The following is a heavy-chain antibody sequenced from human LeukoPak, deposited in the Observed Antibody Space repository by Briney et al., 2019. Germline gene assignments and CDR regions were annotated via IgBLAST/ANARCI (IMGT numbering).Heavy chain of an antibody. CDR1: GRSISSHY. CDR2: IYYSGST. Sequence: SETLSLTCTVSGRSISSHYWICIRQPPGKALVWIGYIYYSGSTNYNPSLKSRVPISVDTSKNQFSLKLSSVTAAVTAVYSCARDRGGNMGFDPWGQGTLVTVSS. J-gene: IGHJ5*02. V-gene: IGHV4-59*11. D-gene: IGHD2/OR15-2a*01. CDR3: ARDRGGNMGFDP.